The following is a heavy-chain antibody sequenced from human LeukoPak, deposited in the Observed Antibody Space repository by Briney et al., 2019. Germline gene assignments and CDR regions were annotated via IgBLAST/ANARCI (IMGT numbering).Heavy chain of an antibody. D-gene: IGHD3-9*01. Sequence: GESLKTSCKGTGYTFTSYWIAWVRQMPGKGLEWMGSIYPGDSDTRYSPSFQGQVSISADKSISTAYLQWSSLKASDTAIYYCARGDILTGNCFDYWGQGTLVTVSS. CDR3: ARGDILTGNCFDY. V-gene: IGHV5-51*01. CDR2: IYPGDSDT. J-gene: IGHJ4*02. CDR1: GYTFTSYW.